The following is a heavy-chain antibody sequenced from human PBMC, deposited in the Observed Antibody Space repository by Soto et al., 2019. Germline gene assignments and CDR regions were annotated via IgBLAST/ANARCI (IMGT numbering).Heavy chain of an antibody. Sequence: GGSLRLSCAASVFAFISHAMIWCRHAPGKGLEWVSTISSGGDNTYSADSVKGRFTISRDNSKNTLYLQMNSLRAEDTAVYYCAKDFDSYSSGRYGMDVWGQGTTVTVSS. J-gene: IGHJ6*02. V-gene: IGHV3-23*01. CDR1: VFAFISHA. CDR3: AKDFDSYSSGRYGMDV. CDR2: ISSGGDNT. D-gene: IGHD6-19*01.